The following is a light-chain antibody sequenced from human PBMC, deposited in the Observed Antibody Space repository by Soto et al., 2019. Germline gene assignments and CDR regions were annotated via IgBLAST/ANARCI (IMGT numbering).Light chain of an antibody. CDR1: SSNIGSNS. V-gene: IGLV1-47*01. J-gene: IGLJ3*02. CDR2: RNN. CDR3: ATWHDSLRVWV. Sequence: QSVLAQAPSASGIPGQRVTISCSASSSNIGSNSVYWYHQLPGTAPKLLIYRNNQRPSGVPDRISGSKSGTSASLAISGLRSEDEADYYCATWHDSLRVWVFGGGPELTVL.